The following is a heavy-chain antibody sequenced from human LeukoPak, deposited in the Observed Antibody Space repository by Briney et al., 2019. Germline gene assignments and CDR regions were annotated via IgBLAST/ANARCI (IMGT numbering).Heavy chain of an antibody. J-gene: IGHJ4*02. Sequence: GGSLRLSCAASGFTFSNYAMSWVRQAPGKGVEWVSAITGSGGNTYYADSGKGRFTISRDNSKNTVFLQMNSLRADDTAVYYCAKWGDYDVLTGYYVSDYWGQGTLVTVSS. CDR3: AKWGDYDVLTGYYVSDY. CDR2: ITGSGGNT. CDR1: GFTFSNYA. D-gene: IGHD3-9*01. V-gene: IGHV3-23*01.